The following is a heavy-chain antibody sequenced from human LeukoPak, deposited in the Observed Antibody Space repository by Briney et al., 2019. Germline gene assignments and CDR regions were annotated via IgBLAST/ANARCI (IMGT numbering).Heavy chain of an antibody. CDR3: ARQRAGFTVTTSDY. CDR1: GFTFSSYS. V-gene: IGHV3-48*01. D-gene: IGHD4-17*01. J-gene: IGHJ4*02. CDR2: ISCSSSTI. Sequence: GGSLRLSCAASGFTFSSYSMNWVRQAPGKGLEWVSYISCSSSTIYYADSVKGRFTISRDNAKNSLYLQMNSLRAEDTAVCYCARQRAGFTVTTSDYWGQGTLVTVSS.